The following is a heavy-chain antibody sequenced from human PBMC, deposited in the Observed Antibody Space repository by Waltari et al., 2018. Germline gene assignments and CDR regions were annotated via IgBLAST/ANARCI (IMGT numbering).Heavy chain of an antibody. CDR3: AREGYGVTYDY. CDR2: ISYDGSNK. Sequence: QVQLVESGGGVVQPGRSLRLSCAASGFTFSSYAMHWVRQAPGKGLEWVAVISYDGSNKYYADSVKGRFTISRDNSKNTLYLQMGSLRAEDMAVYYCAREGYGVTYDYWGQGTLVTVSS. J-gene: IGHJ4*02. D-gene: IGHD4-17*01. CDR1: GFTFSSYA. V-gene: IGHV3-30*14.